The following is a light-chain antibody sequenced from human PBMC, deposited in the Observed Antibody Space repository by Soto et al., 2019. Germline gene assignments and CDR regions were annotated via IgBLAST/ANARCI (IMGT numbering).Light chain of an antibody. CDR1: SSDVGGYNY. J-gene: IGLJ1*01. CDR2: DVS. Sequence: QSVLTQPASVSGSPGQSITISCTGTSSDVGGYNYVSWYQQHPDKAPKLMIYDVSNRPSGVSNRFSGSKSGNTASLTISALQAEDETDYYCCSYTSHNTYVFGTGTKVTVI. CDR3: CSYTSHNTYV. V-gene: IGLV2-14*01.